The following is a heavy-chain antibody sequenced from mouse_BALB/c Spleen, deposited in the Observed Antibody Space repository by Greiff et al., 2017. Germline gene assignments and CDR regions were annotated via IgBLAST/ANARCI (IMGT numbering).Heavy chain of an antibody. Sequence: QVQLKQSGPGLVAPSQSLSITCTVSGFSLTSYGVHWVRQPPGKGLEWLGVIWAGGSTNYNSALMSRLSISKDNSKSQVFLKMNSLQTDDTAMYYCARDVGNYEDFDVWGAGTTVTVSS. D-gene: IGHD2-1*01. J-gene: IGHJ1*01. CDR2: IWAGGST. V-gene: IGHV2-9*02. CDR3: ARDVGNYEDFDV. CDR1: GFSLTSYG.